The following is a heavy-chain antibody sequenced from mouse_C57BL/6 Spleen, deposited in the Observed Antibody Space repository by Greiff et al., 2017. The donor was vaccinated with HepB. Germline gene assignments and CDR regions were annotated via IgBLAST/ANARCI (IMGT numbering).Heavy chain of an antibody. J-gene: IGHJ2*01. CDR1: GYAFTNYL. CDR3: ARSPGTGYYFDY. CDR2: INPGSGGT. Sequence: QVQLQQSGAELVRPGTSVKVSCKASGYAFTNYLIEWVKQRPGQGLEWIGVINPGSGGTNYNEKFKGKATLTADKSSSTAYMQLSSLTSEDSAVYFCARSPGTGYYFDYWGQGTTLTVSS. V-gene: IGHV1-54*01. D-gene: IGHD4-1*01.